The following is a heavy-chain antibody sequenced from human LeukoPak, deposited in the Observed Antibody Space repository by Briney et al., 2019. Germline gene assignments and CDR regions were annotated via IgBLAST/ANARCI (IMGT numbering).Heavy chain of an antibody. CDR3: ARDHDYAFDN. Sequence: PGGSLRLSFSASGFTFSDYSINCVRQAPGKGLEWISWIGISSGNTKYAASVKGRFSISGDNAKNSLYLQMNRLRVEDTAVYYCARDHDYAFDNWGQGTLVTVSS. D-gene: IGHD4-17*01. CDR2: IGISSGNT. CDR1: GFTFSDYS. V-gene: IGHV3-48*04. J-gene: IGHJ4*02.